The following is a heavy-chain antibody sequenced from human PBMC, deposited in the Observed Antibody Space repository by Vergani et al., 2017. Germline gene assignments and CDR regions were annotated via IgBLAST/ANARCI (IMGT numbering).Heavy chain of an antibody. J-gene: IGHJ2*01. Sequence: QLQLQESGPGLVKPSETLSLTCTVSGGSISSSSYYWGWIRQPPGKGLEWIGSIYYSGSTNYNPSLKSRVTISVDTSKNQFSLKLGSVTAADTAVYYCARASARYRAVWYFDLWGRGTLVTVSS. CDR1: GGSISSSSYY. CDR2: IYYSGST. V-gene: IGHV4-39*07. D-gene: IGHD2-2*02. CDR3: ARASARYRAVWYFDL.